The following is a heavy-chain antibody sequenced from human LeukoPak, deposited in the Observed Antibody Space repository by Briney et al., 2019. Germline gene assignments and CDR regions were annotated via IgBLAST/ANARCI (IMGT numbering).Heavy chain of an antibody. Sequence: PSETLSLTSAVYGESFSGYYWSWIRQPPGKGLEWIGEINHSGSTNYDPSLKGRVTISVETSKNQFSLKLSSVKAADPALYSVARLAGSGDFVDYWGQGTLVTVSS. V-gene: IGHV4-34*01. D-gene: IGHD4-17*01. CDR3: ARLAGSGDFVDY. CDR1: GESFSGYY. J-gene: IGHJ4*02. CDR2: INHSGST.